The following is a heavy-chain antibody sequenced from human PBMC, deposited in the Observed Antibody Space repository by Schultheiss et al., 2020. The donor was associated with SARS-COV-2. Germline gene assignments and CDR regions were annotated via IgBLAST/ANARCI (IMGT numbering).Heavy chain of an antibody. V-gene: IGHV2-5*08. D-gene: IGHD2-15*01. Sequence: QTLSLTCTVSGGSISSGGYYWSWIRQHPGKAPEWLALIYWDDDKRYNPSLNSRLTITKDTSKNQVVLTMTNMDPVDTATYYCARIGRYCSGGSCYRPADYYYYGMDVWGQGTTVTVSS. J-gene: IGHJ6*02. CDR1: GGSISSGGYY. CDR2: IYWDDDK. CDR3: ARIGRYCSGGSCYRPADYYYYGMDV.